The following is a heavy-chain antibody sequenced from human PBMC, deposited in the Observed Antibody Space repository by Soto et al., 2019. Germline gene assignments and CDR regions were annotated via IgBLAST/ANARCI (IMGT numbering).Heavy chain of an antibody. CDR1: GFSISNYY. D-gene: IGHD5-18*01. J-gene: IGHJ4*02. CDR2: IYSSGST. Sequence: PSETLSLTCTVSGFSISNYYWNWIRQSPGKGLEWIGYIYSSGSTHYNPSLQNRVTISIDTSKNQVSLKVNSVTAADTAVYYCARDHPHSYGVYYFDYWGQGTPVTVSS. CDR3: ARDHPHSYGVYYFDY. V-gene: IGHV4-59*01.